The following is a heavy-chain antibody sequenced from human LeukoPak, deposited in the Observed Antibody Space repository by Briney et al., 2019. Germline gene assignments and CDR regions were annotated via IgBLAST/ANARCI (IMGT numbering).Heavy chain of an antibody. CDR3: AAGNERGDSSGYYRPGWYYYYGMDV. CDR1: GFTFTSSA. V-gene: IGHV1-58*02. D-gene: IGHD3-22*01. J-gene: IGHJ6*02. Sequence: GASVKVSCKASGFTFTSSAMQWVQQARGQRLEWIGWIVVGSGNTNYAQKFQERVTITRDMSTSTAYMELSSLRSEDTAVYYCAAGNERGDSSGYYRPGWYYYYGMDVWGQGTTVTVSS. CDR2: IVVGSGNT.